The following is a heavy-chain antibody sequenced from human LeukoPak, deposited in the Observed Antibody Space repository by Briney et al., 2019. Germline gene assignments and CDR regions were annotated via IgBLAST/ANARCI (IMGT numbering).Heavy chain of an antibody. D-gene: IGHD3-16*01. Sequence: PGGSLRLSCAASGFTVSSNYMSWVRQAPGKGPEWVSVIYSGGSTYYADSVKGRFTISRDNSKNTLYLQMNSLRAEDTAVYYCAREPWGNYFDYWGQGTLVTVSS. J-gene: IGHJ4*02. CDR2: IYSGGST. CDR3: AREPWGNYFDY. CDR1: GFTVSSNY. V-gene: IGHV3-66*01.